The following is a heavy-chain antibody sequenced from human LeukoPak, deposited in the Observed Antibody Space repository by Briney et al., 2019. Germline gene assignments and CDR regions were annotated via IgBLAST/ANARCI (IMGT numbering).Heavy chain of an antibody. V-gene: IGHV5-51*01. D-gene: IGHD1-26*01. J-gene: IGHJ5*02. CDR2: IYPGDSET. CDR3: ARHRGPYYRLRGENWFDP. Sequence: GESLKISCKGSGYSFNTYWIGWVRQMPGKGLELMGIIYPGDSETRYSPSFQGQVTMSADKSINTAFLQWSSLKASDTAIYYCARHRGPYYRLRGENWFDPWGQGTLVTVSS. CDR1: GYSFNTYW.